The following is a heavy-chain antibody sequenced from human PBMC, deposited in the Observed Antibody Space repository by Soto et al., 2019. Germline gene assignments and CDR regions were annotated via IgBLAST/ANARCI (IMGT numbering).Heavy chain of an antibody. V-gene: IGHV1-3*01. CDR3: ARVEQLASYYYYGMDV. D-gene: IGHD6-13*01. J-gene: IGHJ6*02. CDR2: INAGNGNT. Sequence: AXVKVSCKASGYTFTSYAMHWVRQAPGQRLEWMGWINAGNGNTKYSQKFQGRVTITRDTSASTAYMELSSLRSEDTAVYYCARVEQLASYYYYGMDVWGQGTTVTVSS. CDR1: GYTFTSYA.